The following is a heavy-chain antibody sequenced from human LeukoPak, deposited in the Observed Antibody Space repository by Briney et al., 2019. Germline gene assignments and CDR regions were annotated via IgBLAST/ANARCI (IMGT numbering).Heavy chain of an antibody. V-gene: IGHV4-61*01. Sequence: PSETLSLTCTVSGGSVSSGSYYWCWFRQPPGKGLEWFGYIYYSGSTNYNPSLKSRVTISVDTSKNQFSLKLSSVTAADTAVYYCARDTYDSSGYRIDYWGQGTLVTVSS. D-gene: IGHD3-22*01. CDR2: IYYSGST. J-gene: IGHJ4*02. CDR3: ARDTYDSSGYRIDY. CDR1: GGSVSSGSYY.